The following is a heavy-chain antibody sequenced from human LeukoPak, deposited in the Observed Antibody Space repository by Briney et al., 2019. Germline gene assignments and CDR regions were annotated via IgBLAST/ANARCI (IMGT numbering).Heavy chain of an antibody. CDR2: IIPIFGTA. D-gene: IGHD2-15*01. Sequence: GASVKVSCKASGGTFSSYAISWVRQAPGQGLEWMGGIIPIFGTANNAQKFQGRVTITAGESTSTAYMELSSMRSEDTAVNYCAREVEEYCSGGSCYGAHYWGQGTLVTVSS. CDR3: AREVEEYCSGGSCYGAHY. J-gene: IGHJ4*02. CDR1: GGTFSSYA. V-gene: IGHV1-69*13.